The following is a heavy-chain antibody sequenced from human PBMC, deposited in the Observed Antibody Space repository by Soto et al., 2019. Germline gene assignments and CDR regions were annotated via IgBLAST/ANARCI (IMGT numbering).Heavy chain of an antibody. J-gene: IGHJ5*02. CDR2: IRGTAT. D-gene: IGHD2-21*01. Sequence: EVQLLESGGTVVQPGESLRLSCEVSGFSFSSFAMNWVRQAPGEGLEWVSIIRGTATYYADSVKGRFTISRANSKNRVYLQMNTRRGDDMAVYYSAICAVLMTPSWGWCNWFEPWGHRTLVIVSS. CDR3: AICAVLMTPSWGWCNWFEP. V-gene: IGHV3-23*01. CDR1: GFSFSSFA.